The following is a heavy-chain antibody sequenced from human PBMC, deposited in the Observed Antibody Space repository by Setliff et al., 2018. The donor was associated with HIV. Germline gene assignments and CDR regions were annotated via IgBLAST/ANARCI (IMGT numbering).Heavy chain of an antibody. Sequence: SETLSLTCTVSGGSISSYYWSWIRQPPGKGLEWIGYIYYSGSTYHNPSLKSRVTISADTSKNQFSLNLSSVTAADTAVYYCARDRRTYYYDSSGYSPPLRAFDIWGQGTMVTVSS. J-gene: IGHJ3*02. D-gene: IGHD3-22*01. CDR2: IYYSGST. CDR1: GGSISSYY. V-gene: IGHV4-59*12. CDR3: ARDRRTYYYDSSGYSPPLRAFDI.